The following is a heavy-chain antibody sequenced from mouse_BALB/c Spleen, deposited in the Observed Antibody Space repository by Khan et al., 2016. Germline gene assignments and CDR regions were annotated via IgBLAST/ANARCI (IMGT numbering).Heavy chain of an antibody. V-gene: IGHV7-3*02. CDR3: ARDHDYYAMDY. CDR2: IRNKANGYTT. J-gene: IGHJ4*01. CDR1: GFTFTDYY. D-gene: IGHD2-12*01. Sequence: EVELVESGGGLVQPGGSLRLSCATTGFTFTDYYMSWVRQPPGKALEWLGFIRNKANGYTTEYSASVKGRFTISRDNSQSILYLHMNTLRAEDSATYYCARDHDYYAMDYWGQGTSVTVSS.